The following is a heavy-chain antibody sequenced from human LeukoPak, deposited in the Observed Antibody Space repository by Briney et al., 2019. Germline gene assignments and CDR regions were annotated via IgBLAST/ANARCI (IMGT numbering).Heavy chain of an antibody. CDR2: ISAYNGNT. Sequence: GASVKVSCKASGYTFTGYYMHWVRQAPGQGLEWMGWISAYNGNTNYAQKLQGRVTMTTDTSTSTAYMELRSLRSDDTAVYYCARARSWYYYDSSGYYPYFDYWGQGTLVTVSS. CDR1: GYTFTGYY. D-gene: IGHD3-22*01. J-gene: IGHJ4*02. V-gene: IGHV1-18*04. CDR3: ARARSWYYYDSSGYYPYFDY.